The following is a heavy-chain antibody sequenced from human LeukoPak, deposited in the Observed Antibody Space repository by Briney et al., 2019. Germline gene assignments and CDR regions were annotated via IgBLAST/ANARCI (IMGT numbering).Heavy chain of an antibody. CDR3: AKDPESGQQLPNWFDP. D-gene: IGHD6-13*01. CDR2: ISGSGGST. V-gene: IGHV3-23*01. J-gene: IGHJ5*02. Sequence: GGSLRLSCAASGFTFSSYAMSWVRQAPGKGLEWVSAISGSGGSTYYADSVKGRFTISRDNSKNTLYLQMNSLRAEDTAVYYCAKDPESGQQLPNWFDPWXQGTLVTVSS. CDR1: GFTFSSYA.